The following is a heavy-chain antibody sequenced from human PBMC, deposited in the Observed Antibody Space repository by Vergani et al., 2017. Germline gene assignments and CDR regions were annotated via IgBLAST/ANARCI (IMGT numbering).Heavy chain of an antibody. J-gene: IGHJ4*02. V-gene: IGHV3-23*01. D-gene: IGHD3-9*01. CDR1: GFSFPGYA. Sequence: EVQLLESGGGLVQPGGSLRLSCEASGFSFPGYAMSWVRQAPGKGLEWVSSVSGSSATPYYADSVKGRFIISRDNSKNTLHLQMNSLRADDTAVYYCAKGDDFDWLFQLEYWGQGTLVTVSS. CDR3: AKGDDFDWLFQLEY. CDR2: VSGSSATP.